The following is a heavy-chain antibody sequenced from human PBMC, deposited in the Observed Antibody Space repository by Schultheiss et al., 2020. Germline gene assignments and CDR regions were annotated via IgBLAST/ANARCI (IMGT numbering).Heavy chain of an antibody. D-gene: IGHD1-14*01. CDR1: GGSFSGYY. V-gene: IGHV4-34*01. CDR3: ARAHAPEYSAYYFDY. J-gene: IGHJ4*02. CDR2: INHSGST. Sequence: SETLSLTCAVYGGSFSGYYWSWIRQPPGKGLEWIGEINHSGSTNYNPSLKSRVTISVDTSKNQFSLKLSSVTAADTAVYYCARAHAPEYSAYYFDYWGQGTLVTVSS.